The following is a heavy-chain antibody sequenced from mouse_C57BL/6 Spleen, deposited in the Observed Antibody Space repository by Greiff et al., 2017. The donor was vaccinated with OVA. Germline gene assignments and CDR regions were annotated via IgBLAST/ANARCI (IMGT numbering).Heavy chain of an antibody. CDR3: ASQGTGTGFAY. CDR1: GYSITSGYY. V-gene: IGHV3-6*01. CDR2: ISYDGSN. Sequence: EVQLQQSGPGLVKPSQSLSLTCSVTGYSITSGYYWNWIRQFPGNKLEWMGYISYDGSNNYNPSLKNRISITRDTSKNQFFLKLNSVTTEDTATYYCASQGTGTGFAYWGQGTLVTVSA. D-gene: IGHD4-1*01. J-gene: IGHJ3*01.